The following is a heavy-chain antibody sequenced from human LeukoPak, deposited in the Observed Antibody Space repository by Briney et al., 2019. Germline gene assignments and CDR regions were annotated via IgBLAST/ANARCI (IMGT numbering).Heavy chain of an antibody. J-gene: IGHJ6*02. CDR2: INAGNGNT. Sequence: ASVKVSCKASGYTFASYAIRWVRQAPGQRLEWMGWINAGNGNTKYSQKFQGRVTITRDTSASTVYMELSSLGSEDAAVYYCARSTTFKINGLDVWGQGTTVTVSS. D-gene: IGHD5/OR15-5a*01. V-gene: IGHV1-3*01. CDR1: GYTFASYA. CDR3: ARSTTFKINGLDV.